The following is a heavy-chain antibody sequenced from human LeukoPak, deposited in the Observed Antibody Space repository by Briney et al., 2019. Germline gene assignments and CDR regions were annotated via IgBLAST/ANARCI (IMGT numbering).Heavy chain of an antibody. J-gene: IGHJ4*02. V-gene: IGHV3-23*01. D-gene: IGHD1-26*01. CDR1: GFTFSSYA. CDR3: ARRGIVLGAAPVLKYSFDY. Sequence: GGSLRLSCAASGFTFSSYAMSWVRQAPGKGLEWVSAISGSGGATYYADSVKGRFTISRDNSKNTLYLQMNSLSAEDTAVYYCARRGIVLGAAPVLKYSFDYWGQGTLVTVSS. CDR2: ISGSGGAT.